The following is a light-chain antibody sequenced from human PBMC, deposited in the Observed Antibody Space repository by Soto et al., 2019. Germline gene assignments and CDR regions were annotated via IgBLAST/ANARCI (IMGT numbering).Light chain of an antibody. CDR2: GAS. V-gene: IGKV3-20*01. Sequence: EIVLTQSPGTLSLSPGERATLSCRASQSVSSSSLAWYQHKPGQAPRLLIYGASSRATGIPDRFSGSGSGTDFSLTISRLQPEDFAVYYCLHFDNSPLYTFGQGTKVDIK. CDR3: LHFDNSPLYT. J-gene: IGKJ2*01. CDR1: QSVSSSS.